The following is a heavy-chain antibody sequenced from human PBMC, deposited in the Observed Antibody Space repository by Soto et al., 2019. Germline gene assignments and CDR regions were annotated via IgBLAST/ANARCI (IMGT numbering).Heavy chain of an antibody. CDR1: GGTFSSYA. J-gene: IGHJ6*02. CDR2: IIPIFGTA. D-gene: IGHD3-10*01. V-gene: IGHV1-69*12. Sequence: QVQLVQSGAEVKKPGSSVKVSCKASGGTFSSYAISWVRQAPGQGLEWMGGIIPIFGTADYAQKFQGRVTLTADESTGTAYMELRSRRSEDTAVYYCALHYGSGSNYYYHGMDVWGQGTTVTVSS. CDR3: ALHYGSGSNYYYHGMDV.